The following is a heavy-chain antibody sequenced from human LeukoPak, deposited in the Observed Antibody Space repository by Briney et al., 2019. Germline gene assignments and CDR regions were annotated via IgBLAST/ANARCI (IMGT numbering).Heavy chain of an antibody. CDR3: ARAVAGTYYYYKDV. V-gene: IGHV4-39*07. CDR1: GGSISSSSYY. J-gene: IGHJ6*03. Sequence: SETLSLTCTVSGGSISSSSYYWGWIRQPPGKGLEWIGSIYYSGSTYYNPSLKSRVTISVDTSKNQFSLKLSSVTAADTAVYYCARAVAGTYYYYKDVWGKGTTVTVSS. CDR2: IYYSGST. D-gene: IGHD6-19*01.